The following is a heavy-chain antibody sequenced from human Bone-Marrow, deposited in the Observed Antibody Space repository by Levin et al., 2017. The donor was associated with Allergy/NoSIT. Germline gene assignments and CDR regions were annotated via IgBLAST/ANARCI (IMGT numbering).Heavy chain of an antibody. V-gene: IGHV3-9*01. D-gene: IGHD4-23*01. CDR2: VSWNSGTI. CDR1: GFTFTDYA. Sequence: PGGSLRLSCAASGFTFTDYAIHWIRQAPGRGLEWVSGVSWNSGTIGYADSVKGRSTISRDNAKNSLYLQMNSLRTEDTALYFCARHKDYGGNGYYYYGMDVWGQGTTVTVTS. J-gene: IGHJ6*02. CDR3: ARHKDYGGNGYYYYGMDV.